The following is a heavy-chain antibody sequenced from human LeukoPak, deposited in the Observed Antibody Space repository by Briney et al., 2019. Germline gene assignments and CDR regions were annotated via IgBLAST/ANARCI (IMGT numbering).Heavy chain of an antibody. J-gene: IGHJ4*02. CDR2: ISSSNSYI. Sequence: GGSLRLSCAASGFTLSTYTMNWVRQVPGKGLEWVSLISSSNSYIYYADSVKGRFTISRDNAKDSLYLQMNSLRAEDTAVYYCARVSLGLADYWGQGTLVTVSS. CDR3: ARVSLGLADY. CDR1: GFTLSTYT. V-gene: IGHV3-21*01.